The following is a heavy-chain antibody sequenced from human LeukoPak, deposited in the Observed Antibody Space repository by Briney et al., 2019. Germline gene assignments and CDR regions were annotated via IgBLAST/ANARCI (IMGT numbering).Heavy chain of an antibody. J-gene: IGHJ3*02. CDR2: IYPGDSDT. V-gene: IGHV5-51*01. D-gene: IGHD2-8*01. CDR1: GYSFTSYW. Sequence: GESLKISCKGSGYSFTSYWIGWVRQMPGKGLEWMGIIYPGDSDTRYSPSFQGQVTISTDKSISTAYLQWSSLKASDTAMYYCARPMEEVPDAFDIWGQGTMVTVSS. CDR3: ARPMEEVPDAFDI.